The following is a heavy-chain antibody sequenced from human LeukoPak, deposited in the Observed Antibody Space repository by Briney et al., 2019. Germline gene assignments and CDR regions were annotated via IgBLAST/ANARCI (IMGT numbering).Heavy chain of an antibody. CDR2: LNGFGDYK. Sequence: GGSLRLSCAAPGFTFSNYAMSWVRQAPGKGLEWVSGLNGFGDYKYYADSVKGRFTISRDNSKNTLYLQMNSLRAEDTAVYYCAKTPRYCSSTSCRNWGQGTLVTLSS. CDR3: AKTPRYCSSTSCRN. CDR1: GFTFSNYA. J-gene: IGHJ4*02. V-gene: IGHV3-23*01. D-gene: IGHD2-2*01.